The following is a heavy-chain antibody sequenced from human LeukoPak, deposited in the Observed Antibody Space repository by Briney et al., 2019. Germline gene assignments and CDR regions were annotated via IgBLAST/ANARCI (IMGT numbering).Heavy chain of an antibody. J-gene: IGHJ6*02. Sequence: ASVKVSCKASGYMFTTYYMHWVRQAPGQGLEWMGIINPSGGSTSYAQKFQGRVTMTRDTSTRIVYMELSSLRSEDTAVYYCARWGASGLALIYYYGMDVWGQGTTVTVSS. CDR2: INPSGGST. V-gene: IGHV1-46*01. CDR3: ARWGASGLALIYYYGMDV. D-gene: IGHD3/OR15-3a*01. CDR1: GYMFTTYY.